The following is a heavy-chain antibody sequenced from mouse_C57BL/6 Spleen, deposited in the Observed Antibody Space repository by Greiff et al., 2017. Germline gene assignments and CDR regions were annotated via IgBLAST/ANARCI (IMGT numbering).Heavy chain of an antibody. CDR3: ARTGTEYFDY. Sequence: VQLQQPGAELVMPGASVKLSCKASGYTFTSYWMHWVKQRPGQGLEWIGEIDPSDSYTNYNQKFKGKSTLTVDKSSSTAYMQLSSLTSEDSAVYYCARTGTEYFDYWGQGTTLTVSS. CDR2: IDPSDSYT. J-gene: IGHJ2*01. V-gene: IGHV1-69*01. CDR1: GYTFTSYW. D-gene: IGHD4-1*01.